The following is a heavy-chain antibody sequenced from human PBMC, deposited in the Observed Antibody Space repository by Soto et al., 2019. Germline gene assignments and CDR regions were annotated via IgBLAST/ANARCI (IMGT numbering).Heavy chain of an antibody. CDR2: INHRGSA. CDR1: GESFIGYY. D-gene: IGHD5-12*01. CDR3: ARTDIVTTNCFDP. J-gene: IGHJ5*02. Sequence: QVHLQQWDAGLLKPSETLSLTCAVYGESFIGYYWTWIRQPPGKGLEWIGEINHRGSANYNPSLTRRVTISVDASNHQFYLTLSSVTAADTSVYYCARTDIVTTNCFDPWGQGTLVTVSS. V-gene: IGHV4-34*02.